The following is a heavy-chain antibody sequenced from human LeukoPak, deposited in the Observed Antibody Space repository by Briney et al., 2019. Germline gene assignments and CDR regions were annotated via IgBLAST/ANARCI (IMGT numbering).Heavy chain of an antibody. J-gene: IGHJ4*02. CDR1: GFTFNSYA. D-gene: IGHD5-18*01. Sequence: PGGSLRLSCAASGFTFNSYAMSWVRQAPGKGLEWVSDINGSGGSTYYADSVKGRFTISRDNSKNTLYLQMNGLRAEDTAVYYCAKRIQSAMATGYWGQGTLVTVSS. CDR2: INGSGGST. CDR3: AKRIQSAMATGY. V-gene: IGHV3-23*01.